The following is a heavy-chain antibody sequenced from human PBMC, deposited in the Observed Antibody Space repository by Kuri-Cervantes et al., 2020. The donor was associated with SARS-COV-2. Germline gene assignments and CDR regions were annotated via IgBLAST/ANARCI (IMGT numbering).Heavy chain of an antibody. CDR3: ARGMRCSSTSCYLNYYYYGMDV. CDR2: INPSGGST. CDR1: GYTFTGYY. D-gene: IGHD2-2*01. V-gene: IGHV1-46*01. Sequence: ASVKVSCKASGYTFTGYYMHWVRQAPGQGLEWMGIINPSGGSTSYAQKFQGRVTMTRDTSTSTVYMELSSLRSEDTAVYYCARGMRCSSTSCYLNYYYYGMDVWGQGTMVTVSS. J-gene: IGHJ6*02.